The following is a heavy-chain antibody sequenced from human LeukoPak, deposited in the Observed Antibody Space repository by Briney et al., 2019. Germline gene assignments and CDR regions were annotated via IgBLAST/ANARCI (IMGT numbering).Heavy chain of an antibody. D-gene: IGHD3-3*01. CDR3: AKETYDFWSGYRSGLDY. Sequence: GGSLRLSCAASGFTFSNYWMHWVRQAPGKGLVWVSRINTDGSGTTYADSVKGRFTISRDNAKNSLYLQMNSLRAEDMALYYCAKETYDFWSGYRSGLDYWGQGTLVTVSS. CDR1: GFTFSNYW. V-gene: IGHV3-74*01. J-gene: IGHJ4*02. CDR2: INTDGSGT.